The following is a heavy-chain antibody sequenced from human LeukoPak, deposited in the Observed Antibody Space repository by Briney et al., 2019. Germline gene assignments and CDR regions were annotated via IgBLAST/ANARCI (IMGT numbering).Heavy chain of an antibody. Sequence: PWGSLRLSCKASGFTFSSYSMNWVRQAPGKGLEWVGSINSSSSYINYAETVKGRVTITRDNAKSTVYLQMNSLRAEDTAVYYCARSGYYYDSSGYYYFDYWGQGTLVTLSS. CDR3: ARSGYYYDSSGYYYFDY. D-gene: IGHD3-22*01. CDR1: GFTFSSYS. CDR2: INSSSSYI. J-gene: IGHJ4*02. V-gene: IGHV3-21*01.